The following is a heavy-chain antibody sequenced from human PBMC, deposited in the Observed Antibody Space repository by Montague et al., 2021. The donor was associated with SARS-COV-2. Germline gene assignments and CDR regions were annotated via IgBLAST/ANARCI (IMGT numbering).Heavy chain of an antibody. CDR1: GFTFSSYE. CDR2: ISSSGSII. J-gene: IGHJ4*02. CDR3: ARIPNSYEIVRPLAQ. V-gene: IGHV3-48*03. Sequence: SRRLSLSVSGFTFSSYEMNWVGQAPGKGLEWVSYISSSGSIIYYADSVRGRFTISRDNAKNSLYLQMNSLRAEDTAVYYCARIPNSYEIVRPLAQWGQGTLVTVSS. D-gene: IGHD3-10*01.